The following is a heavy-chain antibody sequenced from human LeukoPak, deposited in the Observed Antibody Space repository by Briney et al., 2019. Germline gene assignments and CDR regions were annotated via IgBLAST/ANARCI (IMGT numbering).Heavy chain of an antibody. CDR3: AKVKSSLTLIGA. CDR2: ISGAGDIA. V-gene: IGHV3-23*01. D-gene: IGHD2-8*01. Sequence: PGGSLRLSCAASGCLFSRCAMSWVRQAPGKGVEGVSSISGAGDIAHYAESVKGRFTISRDNAGNTLYVQMDSLGAEDTAVYYCAKVKSSLTLIGAWGQGTLVTVSS. CDR1: GCLFSRCA. J-gene: IGHJ5*02.